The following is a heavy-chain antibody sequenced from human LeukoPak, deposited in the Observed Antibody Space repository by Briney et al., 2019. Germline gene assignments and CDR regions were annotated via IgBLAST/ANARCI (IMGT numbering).Heavy chain of an antibody. CDR2: IYYSGST. CDR1: GGSISSYY. V-gene: IGHV4-59*01. J-gene: IGHJ5*02. Sequence: SETLSLTCTVSGGSISSYYWSWIRQPPGKGLEWMGYIYYSGSTNYNPSLKSRVTISVDTSKNQFSLKLSSVTAADTAVYYCARDQRSGWFDPWGQGTLVTVSS. CDR3: ARDQRSGWFDP.